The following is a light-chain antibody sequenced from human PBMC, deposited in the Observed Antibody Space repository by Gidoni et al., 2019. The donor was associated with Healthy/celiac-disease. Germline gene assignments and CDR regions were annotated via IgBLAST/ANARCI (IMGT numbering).Light chain of an antibody. Sequence: EIVMTQSPATLSVSPGERATISCRASQSVSSNLAWYQQKPCQAPRLLIYGASTRATGIPARFIGSGSGTEFTLTISSLQSEDFAVYYCQQYNNWPPRVTFGPGTKVDIK. CDR1: QSVSSN. V-gene: IGKV3-15*01. CDR2: GAS. CDR3: QQYNNWPPRVT. J-gene: IGKJ3*01.